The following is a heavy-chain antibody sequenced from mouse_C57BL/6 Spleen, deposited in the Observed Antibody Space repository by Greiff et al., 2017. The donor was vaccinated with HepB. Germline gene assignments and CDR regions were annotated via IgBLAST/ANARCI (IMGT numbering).Heavy chain of an antibody. CDR3: ARGGIYYDYDYVYY. J-gene: IGHJ2*01. CDR2: ISYSGST. D-gene: IGHD2-4*01. Sequence: EVKVEESGPGMVKPSQSLSLTCTVTGYSITSGYDWHWSRHFPGNKLEWMGYISYSGSTNYNTSLKSQISITHETSKNHFFLKLNSVTTEDTATSDCARGGIYYDYDYVYYCGQGTTPTVSS. CDR1: GYSITSGYD. V-gene: IGHV3-1*01.